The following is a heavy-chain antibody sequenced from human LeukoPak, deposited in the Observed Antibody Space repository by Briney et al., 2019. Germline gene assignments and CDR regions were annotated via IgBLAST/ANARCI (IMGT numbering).Heavy chain of an antibody. D-gene: IGHD6-13*01. CDR3: ARGSSSWYGRPFDY. V-gene: IGHV4-34*01. Sequence: SATLSLTCAVYGGSFSGYYWSWIRQPPGKGLEWIGEINHSGSTNYNPSLKSRVTISVDTSKNQFSLKLSSVTAADTAVYYCARGSSSWYGRPFDYWGQGTLVTVSS. CDR1: GGSFSGYY. CDR2: INHSGST. J-gene: IGHJ4*02.